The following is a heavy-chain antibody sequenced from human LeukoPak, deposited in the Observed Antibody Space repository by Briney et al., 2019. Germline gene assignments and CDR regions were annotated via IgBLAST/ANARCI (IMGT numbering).Heavy chain of an antibody. CDR2: IYYSGST. CDR3: ARDCRRNYDFWSGYSPATGWFDP. J-gene: IGHJ5*02. D-gene: IGHD3-3*01. Sequence: SETLSLTCTVSGGSISSSSYYWGWIRQPPGKGLEWIGSIYYSGSTYYNPSLKSRVTISVDRSKNQFSLKLSSVTAADTAVYYCARDCRRNYDFWSGYSPATGWFDPWGQGTLVTVSS. V-gene: IGHV4-39*07. CDR1: GGSISSSSYY.